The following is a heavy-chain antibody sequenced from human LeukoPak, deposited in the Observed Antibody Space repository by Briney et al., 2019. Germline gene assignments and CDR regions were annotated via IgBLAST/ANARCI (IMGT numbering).Heavy chain of an antibody. Sequence: PGGSLRLSCAASGFTFSSYAMSWVRQAPGKGLEWVSAISGSGGSTYYADSVKGHFTISRDNSKNTLYLQMNSLRAEDTALYYCAKDMAAYYYSSGNIDYWGQGTLVTVSS. J-gene: IGHJ4*02. CDR2: ISGSGGST. V-gene: IGHV3-23*01. CDR1: GFTFSSYA. D-gene: IGHD3-10*01. CDR3: AKDMAAYYYSSGNIDY.